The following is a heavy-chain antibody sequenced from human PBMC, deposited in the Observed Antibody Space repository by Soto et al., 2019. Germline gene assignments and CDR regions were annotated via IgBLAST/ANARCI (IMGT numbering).Heavy chain of an antibody. J-gene: IGHJ6*02. D-gene: IGHD2-8*01. V-gene: IGHV3-11*01. CDR3: ARDDHAQAMDV. Sequence: GGSLRLSCAASGFTFSDYYMSWIRQAPGKGVEWVSYISSSGSTIYYADSVKGRFTISRDNAKNSLYLQMNSLRAEDTAVYYCARDDHAQAMDVWGQGTTVTVSS. CDR1: GFTFSDYY. CDR2: ISSSGSTI.